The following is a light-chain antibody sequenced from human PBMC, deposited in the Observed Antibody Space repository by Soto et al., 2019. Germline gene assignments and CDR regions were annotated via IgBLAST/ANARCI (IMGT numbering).Light chain of an antibody. CDR3: QQYNNWPPIT. J-gene: IGKJ5*01. Sequence: DIQMTQSPSSLSASVGDRVTITCRASQSISNYLNWYQQKPGKAPKLLSYAASSLQSGVPSRFSASGSGTDFTLTISSLQSEDFAVYYCQQYNNWPPITFGQGTRLEIK. CDR1: QSISNY. CDR2: AAS. V-gene: IGKV1-39*01.